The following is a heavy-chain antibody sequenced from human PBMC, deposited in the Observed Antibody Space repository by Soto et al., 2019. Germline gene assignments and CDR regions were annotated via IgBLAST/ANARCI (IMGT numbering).Heavy chain of an antibody. V-gene: IGHV3-30*18. D-gene: IGHD3-16*01. Sequence: GGSLRLSCAASGFTFSNYGMHWVRQAPGKGLEWVAVISYDGSDKYYADSVKGRFTISRDKSNNTAYLQMNSLRAEDTALYYCVKDVGWNYVADYWGQGTLVTVSS. CDR1: GFTFSNYG. J-gene: IGHJ4*02. CDR2: ISYDGSDK. CDR3: VKDVGWNYVADY.